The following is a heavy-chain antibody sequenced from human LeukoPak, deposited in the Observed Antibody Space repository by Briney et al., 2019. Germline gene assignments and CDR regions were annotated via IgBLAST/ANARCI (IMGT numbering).Heavy chain of an antibody. V-gene: IGHV3-20*04. CDR1: GFTFDDYG. CDR3: ARDRGYYYDSSCPEYIDY. J-gene: IGHJ4*02. Sequence: GGSLRLSCAASGFTFDDYGMSWVRQAPGKGLEWVSGINWNGGSTGYADSVKGRFTISRDNAKNSLYLQMNSLRAEDTALYYCARDRGYYYDSSCPEYIDYWGQGTLVTVSS. CDR2: INWNGGST. D-gene: IGHD3-22*01.